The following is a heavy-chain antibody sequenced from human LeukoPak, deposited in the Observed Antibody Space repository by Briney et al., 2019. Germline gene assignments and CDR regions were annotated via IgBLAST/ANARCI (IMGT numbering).Heavy chain of an antibody. D-gene: IGHD3-22*01. V-gene: IGHV4-59*12. CDR2: IYYTGGT. Sequence: SSETLSLTCTVSGGSISPFYWNWIRQPPGKGLEWIGYIYYTGGTSYSPSLNSRATISVDTSKNQISLKLNSVTAADTAVYYCPTGRIVVANTGDFDSWGQGTMVPVSS. J-gene: IGHJ3*02. CDR3: PTGRIVVANTGDFDS. CDR1: GGSISPFY.